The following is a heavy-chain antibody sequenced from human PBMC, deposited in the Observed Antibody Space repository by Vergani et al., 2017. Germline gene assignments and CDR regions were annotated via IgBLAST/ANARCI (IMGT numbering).Heavy chain of an antibody. Sequence: QVKLQESGPGLLKPSQTLSLTCTVSGKSIRSGSHYWSWIRQPAGKGPEWIGHIHTGGSTDLNPSFKSRVSISVDTSKSQFSLKLNSVTVADTAVYYCASSRPYCTSGSCPAIWGQGTLVTVSS. CDR2: IHTGGST. J-gene: IGHJ4*02. CDR1: GKSIRSGSHY. V-gene: IGHV4-61*02. CDR3: ASSRPYCTSGSCPAI. D-gene: IGHD2-15*01.